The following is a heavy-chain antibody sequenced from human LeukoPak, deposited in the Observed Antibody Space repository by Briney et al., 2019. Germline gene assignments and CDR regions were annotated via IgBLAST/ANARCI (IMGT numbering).Heavy chain of an antibody. CDR1: GFTFSGSA. CDR3: TRHDRSSWLYYFDY. J-gene: IGHJ4*02. D-gene: IGHD6-19*01. Sequence: PGGSLRLSCATSGFTFSGSAIHWVRQASGKGLEWVGRIRSKVDSYATAYAASVTGRFTISRDDSKSTAYLQMNSLKTEDTAVYCCTRHDRSSWLYYFDYWGQGTLVTVSS. V-gene: IGHV3-73*01. CDR2: IRSKVDSYAT.